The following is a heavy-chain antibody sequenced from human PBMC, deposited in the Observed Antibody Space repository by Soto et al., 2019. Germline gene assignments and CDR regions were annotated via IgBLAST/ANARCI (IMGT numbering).Heavy chain of an antibody. CDR2: IDLDSRNT. Sequence: QVRLVQSGAEVKKPGASVKVSCKASGHTFTGHHMHWVRQAPGQGLEWMGYIDLDSRNTRYAQKFQGRVTTTRDTSITTAYMELSGLRSDDTAVYYCGLEPTGTGGFDYWGQGTLVTVSS. V-gene: IGHV1-2*02. D-gene: IGHD7-27*01. CDR3: GLEPTGTGGFDY. J-gene: IGHJ4*02. CDR1: GHTFTGHH.